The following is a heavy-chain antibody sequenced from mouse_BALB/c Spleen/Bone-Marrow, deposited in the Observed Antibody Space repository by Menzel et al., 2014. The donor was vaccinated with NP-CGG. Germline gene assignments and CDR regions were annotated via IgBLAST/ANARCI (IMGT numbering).Heavy chain of an antibody. J-gene: IGHJ4*01. CDR2: IDPANGNT. D-gene: IGHD1-1*02. CDR3: ARVKLWSYAMDY. CDR1: GFNIKDTY. Sequence: EVKLQESGAELVKPGASVKLSCTASGFNIKDTYMHWVKQRPEKGLEWIGRIDPANGNTKYDPKFQGKATITADTSSNTAYLQLSSLTSEDTAVYYCARVKLWSYAMDYWGQGTSVTVSS. V-gene: IGHV14-3*02.